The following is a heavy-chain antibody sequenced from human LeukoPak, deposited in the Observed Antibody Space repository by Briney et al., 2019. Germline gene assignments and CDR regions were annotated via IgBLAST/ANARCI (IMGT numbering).Heavy chain of an antibody. D-gene: IGHD5-18*01. CDR3: AREQLWRPYYYYGMDV. CDR2: IYTSGST. J-gene: IGHJ6*02. Sequence: SGTLSLTCTVSGGSISSYYWSWIRQPAGRGLEWIGRIYTSGSTNYNPSLKSRVTMSVDTSKNQFSLKLSSVTAADTAVYYCAREQLWRPYYYYGMDVWGQGTTVTVSS. V-gene: IGHV4-4*07. CDR1: GGSISSYY.